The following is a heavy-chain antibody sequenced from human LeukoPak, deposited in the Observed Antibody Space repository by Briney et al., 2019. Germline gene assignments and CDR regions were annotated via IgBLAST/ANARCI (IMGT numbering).Heavy chain of an antibody. V-gene: IGHV1-69*05. CDR1: GGTFSSYA. J-gene: IGHJ4*02. Sequence: SVKVSCKASGGTFSSYAISWVRQAPGQGLEWMGGIIPIFGTANYAQKFQGRVTITTDESTSTAYMELSSLRSEDTAVYYCARGPGKVYAIRYLDYWGQGTLVTVSS. CDR2: IIPIFGTA. D-gene: IGHD2-8*01. CDR3: ARGPGKVYAIRYLDY.